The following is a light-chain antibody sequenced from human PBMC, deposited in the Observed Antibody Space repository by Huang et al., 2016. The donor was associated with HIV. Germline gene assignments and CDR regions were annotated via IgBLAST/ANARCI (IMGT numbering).Light chain of an antibody. CDR1: QSISSW. CDR3: QQYNSHPGT. CDR2: EAS. V-gene: IGKV1-5*03. J-gene: IGKJ1*01. Sequence: DIQMTQSPSTLSASVVARVTITCRASQSISSWLAWYQQKSGKAPKLLIYEASKLQSGVPSRFRGSRSGTDFTLTISSLQPDDFATYYCQQYNSHPGTFGQGTKVEVK.